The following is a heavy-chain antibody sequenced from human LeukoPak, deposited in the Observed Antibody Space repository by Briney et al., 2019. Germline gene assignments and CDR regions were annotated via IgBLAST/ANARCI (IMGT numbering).Heavy chain of an antibody. D-gene: IGHD2-8*01. J-gene: IGHJ4*02. Sequence: ASVKVSRKASGYTFTSYGISWVRQAPGQGLEWMGWISAYNGNTNYAQKLQGRVTMTTDTSTSTAYMELRSLRSDDTAVYYCARDLYCTNGVCYIGGLFDYWGQGTLVTVSS. CDR2: ISAYNGNT. CDR1: GYTFTSYG. CDR3: ARDLYCTNGVCYIGGLFDY. V-gene: IGHV1-18*01.